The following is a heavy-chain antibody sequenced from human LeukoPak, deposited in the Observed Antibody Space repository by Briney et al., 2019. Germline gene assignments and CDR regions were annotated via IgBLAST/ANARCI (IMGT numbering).Heavy chain of an antibody. CDR2: IYYSGST. J-gene: IGHJ6*03. V-gene: IGHV4-59*01. CDR3: ARTYDPYYYYYMDV. D-gene: IGHD3-3*01. Sequence: SETLSLTCAVSGGSISSYYWSWIRQPPGKGLEWIGYIYYSGSTNYNPSLKSRVTISVDTSKNQFSLKLSSVTAADTAVYYCARTYDPYYYYYMDVWGKGTTVTVSS. CDR1: GGSISSYY.